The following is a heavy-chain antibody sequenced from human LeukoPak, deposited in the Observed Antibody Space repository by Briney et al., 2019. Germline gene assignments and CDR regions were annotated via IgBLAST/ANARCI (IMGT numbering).Heavy chain of an antibody. CDR1: GFTFNNYA. D-gene: IGHD4/OR15-4a*01. CDR2: ISGDGVSP. J-gene: IGHJ4*02. CDR3: ARDPGAFPYFFDS. Sequence: GGSLRLSCSASGFTFNNYALTWVRQTPGKGLECVSAISGDGVSPYYADSVRGRFTISRDNSKNTLYLQMNSLRVEDTAVYFCARDPGAFPYFFDSWGQGTLVTVSS. V-gene: IGHV3-23*01.